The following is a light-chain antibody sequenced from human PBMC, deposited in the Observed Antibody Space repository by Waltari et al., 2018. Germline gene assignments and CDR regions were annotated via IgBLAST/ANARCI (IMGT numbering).Light chain of an antibody. V-gene: IGKV4-1*01. CDR3: HQYYTTPPS. CDR1: QSVLYSNNKIY. CDR2: WAS. J-gene: IGKJ4*01. Sequence: DIVMTQSPDSLAVSLGERATINCKSSQSVLYSNNKIYLAWYQQKPGQPPKLLIYWASTRETGVPDRFSGSGSGTDFTLTISSLQAEDVAVYYCHQYYTTPPSFGGGTKVEIK.